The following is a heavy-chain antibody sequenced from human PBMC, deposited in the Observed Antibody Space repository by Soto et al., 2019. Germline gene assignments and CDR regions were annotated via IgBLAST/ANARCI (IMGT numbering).Heavy chain of an antibody. V-gene: IGHV4-59*01. CDR1: SGSISTYY. D-gene: IGHD6-13*01. CDR2: IYYTGST. J-gene: IGHJ4*02. CDR3: ARGQLFRV. Sequence: SETLSLTCTVSSGSISTYYWSWIRQPPGKGLEWIGYIYYTGSTNYNPSLESRAIISVDTSKNQFSLKLNSMTAADTAVYYCARGQLFRVWGQGTLVTVSS.